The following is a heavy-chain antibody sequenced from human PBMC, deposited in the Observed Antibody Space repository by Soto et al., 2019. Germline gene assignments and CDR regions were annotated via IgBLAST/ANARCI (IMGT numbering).Heavy chain of an antibody. V-gene: IGHV3-33*01. D-gene: IGHD1-26*01. CDR3: ARDQIVGATYFDY. J-gene: IGHJ4*02. CDR1: GFTFSSYG. CDR2: IWYDGSNK. Sequence: GGSLRLSCAASGFTFSSYGMHWVRQAPGKGLEWVAVIWYDGSNKYYADSVKGRFTISRDNSKNTLYLQMNSLRAEGTAMYYCARDQIVGATYFDYWGQGTLVTVSS.